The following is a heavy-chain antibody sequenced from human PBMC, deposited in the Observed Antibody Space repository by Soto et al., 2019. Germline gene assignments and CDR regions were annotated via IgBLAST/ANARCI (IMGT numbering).Heavy chain of an antibody. CDR3: ARQSITIFGVVPRAFDI. CDR2: IYYSGST. CDR1: GGSISSSSYY. J-gene: IGHJ3*02. Sequence: SETLSLTCTVSGGSISSSSYYWGWIRQPPGKGLEWIGSIYYSGSTYYNPSLKSRVTISVDTSKYQFSLKLSSVTAADTAVYFCARQSITIFGVVPRAFDIWGQGTMVTVSS. D-gene: IGHD3-3*01. V-gene: IGHV4-39*01.